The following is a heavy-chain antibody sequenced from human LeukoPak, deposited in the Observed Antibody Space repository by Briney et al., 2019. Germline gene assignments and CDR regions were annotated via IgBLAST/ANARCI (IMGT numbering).Heavy chain of an antibody. J-gene: IGHJ6*03. Sequence: SETLSLTCAGYGGSFSGYYWSWIRQPPGKGLEWIGEINQSGSTNYNPSLKSRVTMSVDTSKNQCSLKVSSVTAADTAVYYCARGYSGYDSTSHYYYYMDVWGKGTTVTVSS. D-gene: IGHD5-12*01. CDR1: GGSFSGYY. CDR3: ARGYSGYDSTSHYYYYMDV. CDR2: INQSGST. V-gene: IGHV4-34*01.